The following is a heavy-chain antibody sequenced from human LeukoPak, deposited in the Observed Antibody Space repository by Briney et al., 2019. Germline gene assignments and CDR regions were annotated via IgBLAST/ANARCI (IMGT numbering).Heavy chain of an antibody. J-gene: IGHJ4*02. Sequence: GGSLRLSCAASGFTVSSNYLSWVHQAPGKGLEWVSTIYSGGSTYYADSVTGRFTISRDNSKNTLYLQMNSLRADDTAVYYCARDGAVLTGYYDYWGQGTLVTVSS. V-gene: IGHV3-66*01. CDR3: ARDGAVLTGYYDY. CDR2: IYSGGST. CDR1: GFTVSSNY. D-gene: IGHD3-9*01.